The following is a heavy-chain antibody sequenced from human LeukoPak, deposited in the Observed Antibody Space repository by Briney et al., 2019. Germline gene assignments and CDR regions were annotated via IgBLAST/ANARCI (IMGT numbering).Heavy chain of an antibody. CDR1: GGSINSYY. Sequence: SETLSLTCTVSGGSINSYYWSWIRQPPGKGLEWIGYIYYSGSTNYNPPLKSRVTISVDTSKNQFSLNLTSVTAADTAEYYCARDSPMVRGLIGYFDLWGRGTLVTVSS. J-gene: IGHJ2*01. CDR3: ARDSPMVRGLIGYFDL. D-gene: IGHD3-10*01. V-gene: IGHV4-59*01. CDR2: IYYSGST.